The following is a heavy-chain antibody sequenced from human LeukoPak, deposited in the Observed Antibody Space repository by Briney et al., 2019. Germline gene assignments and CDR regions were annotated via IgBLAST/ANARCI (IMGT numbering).Heavy chain of an antibody. Sequence: SETLSLTCTVSGGSISSSSYYWGWIRQPPGKGLGWIGSIYYSGSTYYNPSLKSRVTISVDTSKNQFSLKLSSVTAADTAVYYCARSSDIVVVPAAKGAAFDIWGQGTMVIVSS. V-gene: IGHV4-39*07. D-gene: IGHD2-2*01. J-gene: IGHJ3*02. CDR3: ARSSDIVVVPAAKGAAFDI. CDR2: IYYSGST. CDR1: GGSISSSSYY.